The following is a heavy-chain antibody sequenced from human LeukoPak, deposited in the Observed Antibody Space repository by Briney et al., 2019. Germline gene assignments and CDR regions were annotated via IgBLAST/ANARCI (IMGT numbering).Heavy chain of an antibody. J-gene: IGHJ6*03. CDR3: ARRGDYDSSGYYVSRRYYYMDV. CDR2: IRYDGSNK. V-gene: IGHV3-30*02. CDR1: GFTFSSYG. D-gene: IGHD3-22*01. Sequence: GGSLRLSCAASGFTFSSYGMHWVRQAPGKGLEWVAFIRYDGSNKYYADSVKGRFTISRDNSKNTLYLQMNSLRAEDTALYYCARRGDYDSSGYYVSRRYYYMDVWGKGTTVTVSS.